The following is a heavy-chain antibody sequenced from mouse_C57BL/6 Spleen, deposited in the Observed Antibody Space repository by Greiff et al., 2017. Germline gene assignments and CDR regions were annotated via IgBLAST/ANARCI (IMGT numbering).Heavy chain of an antibody. CDR3: ARDDDYDRNFDY. D-gene: IGHD2-4*01. CDR2: INPNNGGT. J-gene: IGHJ2*01. Sequence: EVQLQQSGPELVKPGASVKMSCKASGYTFTDYNMHWVKQSHGKSLEWIGYINPNNGGTSYNQKFKGKATLTVNKSSSTAYMELRSLTSEDSAVYYCARDDDYDRNFDYWGQGTTLTVSS. CDR1: GYTFTDYN. V-gene: IGHV1-22*01.